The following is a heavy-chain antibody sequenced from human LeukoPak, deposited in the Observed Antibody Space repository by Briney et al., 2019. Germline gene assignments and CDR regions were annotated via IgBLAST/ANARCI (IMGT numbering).Heavy chain of an antibody. CDR2: ISSSSSYI. D-gene: IGHD6-6*01. Sequence: GGSLRLSCAASGFTFSSYSMNWVRQAPGKGLEWVSSISSSSSYIYYADSVKGRFTISRDNAKNSLYLQKNSLRAEDTAVYYCARVGYSSSSGWFDPWGQGTLVTVPS. CDR1: GFTFSSYS. CDR3: ARVGYSSSSGWFDP. V-gene: IGHV3-21*01. J-gene: IGHJ5*02.